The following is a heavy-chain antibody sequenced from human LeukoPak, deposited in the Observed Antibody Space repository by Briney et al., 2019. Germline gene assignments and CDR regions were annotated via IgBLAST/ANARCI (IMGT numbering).Heavy chain of an antibody. CDR2: ISAYNGNT. J-gene: IGHJ4*02. CDR3: ARDEGYYGAPLFDY. V-gene: IGHV1-18*01. Sequence: EASVKVSCKASGYTFTSYGISWVRQAPGQGLEWMGWISAYNGNTNYAQNLQGRVTMTTDTSTSTAYMELRSLRSDDTAVYYCARDEGYYGAPLFDYWGQGTLVTVSS. CDR1: GYTFTSYG. D-gene: IGHD4/OR15-4a*01.